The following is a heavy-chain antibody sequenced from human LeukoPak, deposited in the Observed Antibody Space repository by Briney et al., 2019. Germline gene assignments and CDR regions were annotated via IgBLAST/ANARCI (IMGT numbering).Heavy chain of an antibody. D-gene: IGHD1-14*01. CDR2: IYYSGSI. Sequence: SETLSLTCTVSGGSVSSGSYYWSWIRQPPGKGLEWIGYIYYSGSINYNPSLKSRVTISVETSKSQFSLKLSSVTAADTAVYYCARGYYYFDYWGQGILVTVSS. CDR1: GGSVSSGSYY. V-gene: IGHV4-61*01. J-gene: IGHJ4*02. CDR3: ARGYYYFDY.